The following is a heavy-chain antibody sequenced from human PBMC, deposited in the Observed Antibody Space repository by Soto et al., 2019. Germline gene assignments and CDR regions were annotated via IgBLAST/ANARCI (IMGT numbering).Heavy chain of an antibody. D-gene: IGHD4-17*01. CDR3: AADCGDFRTHF. Sequence: SETLSLTCTVSGGSIRSNTLYWAWIRQPPGKGLDWIGSVFHSGTTTYNPSLNSRVTVSVDTSKNQFSLKLSSVTAADTAIYYCAADCGDFRTHFWGRGTLVTVSS. CDR1: GGSIRSNTLY. J-gene: IGHJ4*02. CDR2: VFHSGTT. V-gene: IGHV4-39*01.